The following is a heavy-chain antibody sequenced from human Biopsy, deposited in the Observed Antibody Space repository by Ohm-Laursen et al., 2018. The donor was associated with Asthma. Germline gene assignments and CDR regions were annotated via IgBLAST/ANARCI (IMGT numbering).Heavy chain of an antibody. D-gene: IGHD6-19*01. CDR1: EFTVSSNY. CDR2: ISYDGSNK. V-gene: IGHV3-30*03. CDR3: SREEPTSGWYHGSILR. J-gene: IGHJ4*02. Sequence: RSLRLSCAASEFTVSSNYMHWVRQAPGKGLEWVACISYDGSNKYYADSVRGRSTISRDNSKNTLYLQMNSLRAEDTAVYYCSREEPTSGWYHGSILRWGQGTLVTVSS.